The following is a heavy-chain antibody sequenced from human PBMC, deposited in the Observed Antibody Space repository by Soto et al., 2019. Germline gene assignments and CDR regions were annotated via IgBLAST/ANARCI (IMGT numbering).Heavy chain of an antibody. V-gene: IGHV3-23*01. J-gene: IGHJ4*02. D-gene: IGHD2-21*01. CDR2: IPANGGQT. CDR3: AQDGGWGVVIPTHDS. Sequence: EVQLLESGGGVVQPGGSLRLSCEASGCTFRNFFMSWVRQVTGKGLEWVSAIPANGGQTFYVDYVKGRFTIARDNSKIMLYVKIDCLRDDDTALYFCAQDGGWGVVIPTHDSWGQGTLVTVSS. CDR1: GCTFRNFF.